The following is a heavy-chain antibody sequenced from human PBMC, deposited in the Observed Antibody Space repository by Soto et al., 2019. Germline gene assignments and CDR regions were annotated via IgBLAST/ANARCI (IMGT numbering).Heavy chain of an antibody. Sequence: SETLSLTCAVYGGSFSGYYWGWIRQPPGKGLEWIGEINHSGSTNYNPSLKSRVTISVDTSKNQFSLKLSSVTAADTAVYYCARRGIRGVIIKKNWFDPWGQGTLVTVSS. CDR1: GGSFSGYY. CDR3: ARRGIRGVIIKKNWFDP. CDR2: INHSGST. V-gene: IGHV4-34*01. J-gene: IGHJ5*02. D-gene: IGHD3-10*01.